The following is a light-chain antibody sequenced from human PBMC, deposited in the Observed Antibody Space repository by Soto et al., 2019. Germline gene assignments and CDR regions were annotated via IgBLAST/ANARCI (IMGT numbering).Light chain of an antibody. J-gene: IGKJ2*01. CDR3: QQSYSTPPYT. CDR2: AAS. Sequence: DIQMTQSPSYLSASVGDRVTITCRASQSISSYLNWYPQKPGKAPKLLIYAASSLQSGVPSRFSGSGSGTDFTLTISSLQPEDFATYYCQQSYSTPPYTFGQGTKREIK. V-gene: IGKV1-39*01. CDR1: QSISSY.